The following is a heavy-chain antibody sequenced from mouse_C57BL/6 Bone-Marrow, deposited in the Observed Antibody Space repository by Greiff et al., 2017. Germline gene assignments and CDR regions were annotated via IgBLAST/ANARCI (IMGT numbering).Heavy chain of an antibody. D-gene: IGHD2-12*01. Sequence: QVQLQQPGAELVMPGASVKLSCKASGYTFTSYWMHWVKQRPGQGLEWIGEIDPSDSYTNYNQKFKGKSTLTVDKSSSTAYMQLSSLTSEDSAVYYCARGEYDGDFDVWGTGTTVTVSS. CDR2: IDPSDSYT. J-gene: IGHJ1*03. CDR1: GYTFTSYW. V-gene: IGHV1-69*01. CDR3: ARGEYDGDFDV.